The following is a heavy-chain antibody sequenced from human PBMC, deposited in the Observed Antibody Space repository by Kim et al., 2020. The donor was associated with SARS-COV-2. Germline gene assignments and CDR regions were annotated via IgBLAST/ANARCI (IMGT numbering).Heavy chain of an antibody. CDR1: GYTFTSYG. J-gene: IGHJ6*02. CDR3: ARETRASSYESYYGMDV. D-gene: IGHD3-16*01. CDR2: ISGYNGKT. Sequence: ASVKVSCNASGYTFTSYGISWVRQAPGQGPEWMGWISGYNGKTNYAQKFQDRITMTKDTSTSAAYMELRSLRSDDTALYYCARETRASSYESYYGMDVWGQGTTVIVSS. V-gene: IGHV1-18*01.